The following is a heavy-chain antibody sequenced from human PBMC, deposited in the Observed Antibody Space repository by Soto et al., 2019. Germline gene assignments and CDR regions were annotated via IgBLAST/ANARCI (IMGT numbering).Heavy chain of an antibody. J-gene: IGHJ4*02. Sequence: SETLSLTCAVSGYSISSGYYWGWIRQPPGKGLEWIGSIYHSGSTYYNPSLKSRVTISVDTSKNQFSLKLSSVTAADTAVYYCAXVGYDFWSGYYTSYFDYWGQGTLVTVSS. V-gene: IGHV4-38-2*01. CDR2: IYHSGST. CDR1: GYSISSGYY. D-gene: IGHD3-3*01. CDR3: AXVGYDFWSGYYTSYFDY.